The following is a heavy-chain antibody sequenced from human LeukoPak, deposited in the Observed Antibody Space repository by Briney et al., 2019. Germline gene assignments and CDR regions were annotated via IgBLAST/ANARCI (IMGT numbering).Heavy chain of an antibody. CDR3: ASDGGGYSSSSLFDP. J-gene: IGHJ5*02. CDR2: INTNTGNP. CDR1: GYTFTSCA. V-gene: IGHV7-4-1*02. Sequence: ASVEVSCKASGYTFTSCAMNWVRQAPGQGLEWMGWINTNTGNPTYAQGFTGRFVFSLDTSVSTAYLQISSLKAEDTAVYYCASDGGGYSSSSLFDPWGQGTLVTVSS. D-gene: IGHD6-6*01.